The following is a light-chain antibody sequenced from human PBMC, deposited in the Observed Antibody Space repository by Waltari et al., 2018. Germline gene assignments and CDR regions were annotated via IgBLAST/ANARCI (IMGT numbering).Light chain of an antibody. V-gene: IGKV3-20*01. Sequence: EIVLTQSPGTLSLSPGERATLSCRTSQSVSRTLAWYQQKPGQAPRLLIYAASSRATGIPGRFSGSGSGTYFSLTISRLEPEDFAVYYCQHYVTLPVTFGPGTKVEIK. CDR1: QSVSRT. CDR2: AAS. CDR3: QHYVTLPVT. J-gene: IGKJ1*01.